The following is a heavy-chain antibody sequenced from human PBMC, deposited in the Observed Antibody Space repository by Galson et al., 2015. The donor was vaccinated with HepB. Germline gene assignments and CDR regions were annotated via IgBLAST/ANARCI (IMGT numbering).Heavy chain of an antibody. CDR1: GFTFTNSA. J-gene: IGHJ5*02. D-gene: IGHD3-3*01. CDR3: AAERQGITIFGGGRPNWFDP. Sequence: SVKVSCKASGFTFTNSAVQWVRQARGQRLEWIGWIVVGSGNTNYAQKFQERVTVIRDMSTSTAYMELSSLRSEDTAVYYCAAERQGITIFGGGRPNWFDPWGQGTLVTVSS. CDR2: IVVGSGNT. V-gene: IGHV1-58*01.